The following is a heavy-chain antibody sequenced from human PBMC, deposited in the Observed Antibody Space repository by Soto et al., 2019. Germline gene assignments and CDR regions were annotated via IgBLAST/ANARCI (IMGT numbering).Heavy chain of an antibody. J-gene: IGHJ3*02. CDR1: GFTFSGSA. V-gene: IGHV3-73*01. D-gene: IGHD3-16*01. Sequence: GGSLRLSCAASGFTFSGSAMHWVRQASGKGLEWVGRIRSKANSYATAYAASVKGRITISRDDTKNTAYLQMNSLKTEDTAVYYCTRLLGRKDAFDIWGQGTMVTVSS. CDR3: TRLLGRKDAFDI. CDR2: IRSKANSYAT.